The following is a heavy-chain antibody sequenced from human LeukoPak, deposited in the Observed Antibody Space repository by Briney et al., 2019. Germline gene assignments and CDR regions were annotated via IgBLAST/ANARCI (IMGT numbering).Heavy chain of an antibody. J-gene: IGHJ4*02. D-gene: IGHD4-11*01. V-gene: IGHV3-53*05. CDR3: ARGLETTVTTPADY. CDR1: GLTVSSNY. Sequence: GGSLRLSCAAAGLTVSSNYMSWVRQAPGKGLEWVSAMSGSGGSTYYADSVKGRFTISRDNSKNTLYLQMNSLRAEDTAVYYCARGLETTVTTPADYWGQGTLVTVSS. CDR2: MSGSGGST.